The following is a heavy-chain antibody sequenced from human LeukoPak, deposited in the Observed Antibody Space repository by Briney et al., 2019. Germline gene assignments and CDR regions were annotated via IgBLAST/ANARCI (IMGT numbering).Heavy chain of an antibody. J-gene: IGHJ4*02. Sequence: SETLSLTCTVPGGSISSYYWSWIRQPPGKGLEWIGYIYYSGSTNYNPSLQSRVTISVDKSKNQFSLKLSSVTAADTAVYYCARGRAAAGTSVDYWGQGTLVTVSS. D-gene: IGHD6-13*01. CDR1: GGSISSYY. V-gene: IGHV4-59*01. CDR3: ARGRAAAGTSVDY. CDR2: IYYSGST.